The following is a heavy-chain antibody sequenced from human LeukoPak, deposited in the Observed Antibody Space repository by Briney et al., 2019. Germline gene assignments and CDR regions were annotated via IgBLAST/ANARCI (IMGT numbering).Heavy chain of an antibody. CDR1: GYTFTSYD. CDR3: ARSPAKPSGRRYLRYAYYFDY. CDR2: MNPNSGNT. V-gene: IGHV1-8*01. D-gene: IGHD5-12*01. J-gene: IGHJ4*02. Sequence: ASVKVSCKASGYTFTSYDINWVRQATGQGLEWMGWMNPNSGNTGYAQKFQGRVTMTRNTSISTAYMELSSLRSEDTAVYYCARSPAKPSGRRYLRYAYYFDYWGQGTLVTVSS.